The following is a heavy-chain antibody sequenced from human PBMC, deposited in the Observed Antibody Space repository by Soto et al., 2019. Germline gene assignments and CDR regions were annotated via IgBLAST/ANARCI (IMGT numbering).Heavy chain of an antibody. CDR2: ISGSGGST. V-gene: IGHV3-23*01. D-gene: IGHD6-19*01. Sequence: PGGSLRLSCAASGFTFCSYALSWVRPAPGEGLEWVSAISGSGGSTYYADSVKGRFTISRDNSKNTLYLQMNSLRAEDTAVYYCAKPGWLATHYYFDYWGQGTLVTVSS. CDR1: GFTFCSYA. CDR3: AKPGWLATHYYFDY. J-gene: IGHJ4*02.